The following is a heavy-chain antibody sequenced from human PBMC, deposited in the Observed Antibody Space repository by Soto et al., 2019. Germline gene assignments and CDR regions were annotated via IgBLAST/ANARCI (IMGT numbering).Heavy chain of an antibody. V-gene: IGHV4-30-4*01. Sequence: QVQLQESGPGLVKPSQTLSLTCTVSGGSISSGDYYWSWIRQPPGKGLEWIGYIYYSGSTYYNPSLKSRVTISVDTSKIQISLKLSSVTSADTAVYYCARGELHSGSSLVYWGQGTLVTVSS. CDR3: ARGELHSGSSLVY. CDR1: GGSISSGDYY. D-gene: IGHD6-6*01. CDR2: IYYSGST. J-gene: IGHJ4*02.